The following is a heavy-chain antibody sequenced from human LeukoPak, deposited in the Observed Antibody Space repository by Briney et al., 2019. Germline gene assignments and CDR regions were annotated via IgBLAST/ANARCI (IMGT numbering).Heavy chain of an antibody. Sequence: PSQTLSLTCTVSGGSISSGDYYWTWIRQPPGKGLEWIGYISYRGSPYYNPSLKSRVTMSVDTSKNQFSLKLSSVTAADTAVYYCVRYVDPDCYMKDWGQGTLVTVSS. CDR3: VRYVDPDCYMKD. CDR1: GGSISSGDYY. J-gene: IGHJ4*02. D-gene: IGHD2-21*02. CDR2: ISYRGSP. V-gene: IGHV4-30-4*01.